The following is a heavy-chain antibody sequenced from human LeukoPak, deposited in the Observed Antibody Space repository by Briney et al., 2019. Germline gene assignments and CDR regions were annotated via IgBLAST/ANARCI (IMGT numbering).Heavy chain of an antibody. D-gene: IGHD4-17*01. Sequence: ASVKVSCKASGGTFSSYAISWVRQAPGQGLEWMGGIIPIFGTANYAQKFQGRVTITADGSTSTAYMELSSLRSEDTAVYYCTTEGYDYGDSNFDYWGQGTLVTVSS. CDR2: IIPIFGTA. J-gene: IGHJ4*02. CDR3: TTEGYDYGDSNFDY. CDR1: GGTFSSYA. V-gene: IGHV1-69*13.